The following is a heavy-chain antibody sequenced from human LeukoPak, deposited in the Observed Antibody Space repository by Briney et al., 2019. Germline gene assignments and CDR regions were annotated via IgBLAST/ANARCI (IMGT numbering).Heavy chain of an antibody. CDR1: GGSISSYY. V-gene: IGHV4-59*01. CDR2: FYYSGST. D-gene: IGHD3-10*01. Sequence: PSETLSLTCTVSGGSISSYYWSWIRQPPGKGLEWIGYFYYSGSTNYNPSLKSRVTISVDTSKNQFSLKLSSVTAADTAVYYCARGGLLWFGEPPSYWGQGTLVTVSS. CDR3: ARGGLLWFGEPPSY. J-gene: IGHJ4*02.